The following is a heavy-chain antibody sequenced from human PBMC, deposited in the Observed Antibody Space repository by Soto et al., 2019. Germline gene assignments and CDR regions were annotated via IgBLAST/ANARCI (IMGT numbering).Heavy chain of an antibody. Sequence: TLSLPFTVSGGSISSGGYYWSFIRQHPGRGLEWIGYIYYTGITYYNPSLKSRVTISVDTSTNQFSLKLSSVTAADTAVFYCARGRGTLYYYYYYMDVWGKGTTVTVSS. V-gene: IGHV4-31*03. J-gene: IGHJ6*03. CDR1: GGSISSGGYY. CDR3: ARGRGTLYYYYYYMDV. D-gene: IGHD3-16*01. CDR2: IYYTGIT.